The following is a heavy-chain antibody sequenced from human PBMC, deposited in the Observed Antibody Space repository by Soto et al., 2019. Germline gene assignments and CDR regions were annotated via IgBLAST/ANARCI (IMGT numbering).Heavy chain of an antibody. Sequence: QVQLQQWGAGLLKPSETLSLTCAVYGGSFSGYYWSWIRQPPGKGLEWIGEINHSGSTNYNPSLKSRVTLSVDTSKNQFSLKLSSVTAADTAVYYCARESTYYYDSSGYSRDDYWGQGTLVTVSS. CDR1: GGSFSGYY. V-gene: IGHV4-34*01. J-gene: IGHJ4*02. CDR3: ARESTYYYDSSGYSRDDY. D-gene: IGHD3-22*01. CDR2: INHSGST.